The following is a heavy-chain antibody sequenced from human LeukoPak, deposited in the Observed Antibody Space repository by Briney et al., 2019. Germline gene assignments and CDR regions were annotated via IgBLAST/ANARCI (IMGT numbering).Heavy chain of an antibody. CDR2: ISSSSSYI. Sequence: GGSLRLSCAASGFTFSSYSMNWVRQAPGKGLEWVSSISSSSSYIYYADSVKGRFTISRDNAKNSLYLQMNSLRAEDTAVYYCARPPVLDGTGDYWGQGTLVTVSS. CDR3: ARPPVLDGTGDY. CDR1: GFTFSSYS. J-gene: IGHJ4*02. V-gene: IGHV3-21*01. D-gene: IGHD3-10*01.